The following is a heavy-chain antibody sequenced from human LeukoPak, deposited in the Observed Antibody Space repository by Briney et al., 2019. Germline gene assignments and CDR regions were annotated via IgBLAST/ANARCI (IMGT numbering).Heavy chain of an antibody. CDR1: GFTFSSYG. Sequence: GGSLRLSCAASGFTFSSYGMHSVRQAPGKGLEWGAFIRYEGSNKYYADSVKGRFTISRDNSKNTLYLQMNSLRDEDTAVYYCAKGRPDTFDYWGQGTLVTVSS. J-gene: IGHJ4*02. CDR3: AKGRPDTFDY. CDR2: IRYEGSNK. D-gene: IGHD3-9*01. V-gene: IGHV3-30*02.